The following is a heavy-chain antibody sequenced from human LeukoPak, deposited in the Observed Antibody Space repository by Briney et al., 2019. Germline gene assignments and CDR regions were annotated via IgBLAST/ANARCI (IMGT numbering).Heavy chain of an antibody. D-gene: IGHD3-10*01. Sequence: PGGSLRLSCAASVFTFSSYFMSWVRQAPGKGLEWVSGISGSGGSTYYADSVKGRFTISRDNSKNTLYLQTNSLRAEDTAVYYCAKDGSGTYYNRVYYYYGMDVWGQGTTVTVSS. J-gene: IGHJ6*02. CDR3: AKDGSGTYYNRVYYYYGMDV. V-gene: IGHV3-23*01. CDR2: ISGSGGST. CDR1: VFTFSSYF.